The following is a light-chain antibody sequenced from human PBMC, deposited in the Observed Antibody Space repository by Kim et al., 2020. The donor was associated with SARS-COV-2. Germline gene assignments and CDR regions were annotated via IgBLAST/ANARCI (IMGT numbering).Light chain of an antibody. Sequence: EIVLTQSPGTLSLSPGERATLSCRASQSVSSSYLAWYQQKPGQAPRLLIYGASSRATGIPDRFSGSGSGTVFTLTISRLEPEDFAVYYCQQYGSSHTFGQGTKLEI. CDR2: GAS. CDR3: QQYGSSHT. J-gene: IGKJ2*01. V-gene: IGKV3-20*01. CDR1: QSVSSSY.